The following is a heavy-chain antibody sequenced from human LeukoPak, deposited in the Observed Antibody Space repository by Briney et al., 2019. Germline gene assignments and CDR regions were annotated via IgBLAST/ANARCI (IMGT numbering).Heavy chain of an antibody. D-gene: IGHD2-2*01. Sequence: ASVKVSCKASGGTFSSYAISWVRQAPGQGLEWMGGIIPIFGTANYAQKFQGRVTITADESTSTAYMELSRLRSDDTAVYYCARIGEGYCSSTSCHDYWGQGTLVTVSS. CDR2: IIPIFGTA. CDR3: ARIGEGYCSSTSCHDY. V-gene: IGHV1-69*13. CDR1: GGTFSSYA. J-gene: IGHJ4*02.